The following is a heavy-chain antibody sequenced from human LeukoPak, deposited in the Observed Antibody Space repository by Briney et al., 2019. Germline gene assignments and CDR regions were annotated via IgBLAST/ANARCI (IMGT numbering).Heavy chain of an antibody. V-gene: IGHV3-30*18. CDR2: MSHDGSNK. D-gene: IGHD6-19*01. Sequence: GGSLRLSCAASGFTFSSYGMHWVRQAPGKGLELVAFMSHDGSNKYYADSVKGRFTISRDNSKNTLYLQMNSLRAEDTALYYCAKNTVAATWGPFDYWGQGTLVTVSS. CDR3: AKNTVAATWGPFDY. CDR1: GFTFSSYG. J-gene: IGHJ4*02.